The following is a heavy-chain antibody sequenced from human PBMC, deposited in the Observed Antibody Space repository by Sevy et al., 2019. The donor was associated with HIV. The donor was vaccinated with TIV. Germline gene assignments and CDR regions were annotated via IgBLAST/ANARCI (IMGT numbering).Heavy chain of an antibody. Sequence: GGSLRLSCAASRFTFSNAWMSWVRQAPGKGLEWVGRIKSKTDGGTTDYAAPVKGRFTISRDDSKNTLYLQMNSLKTEDTAVYYCITPLPVEMATIGYYYYMDVWGKGTTVTVSS. D-gene: IGHD5-12*01. J-gene: IGHJ6*03. CDR2: IKSKTDGGTT. CDR3: ITPLPVEMATIGYYYYMDV. V-gene: IGHV3-15*01. CDR1: RFTFSNAW.